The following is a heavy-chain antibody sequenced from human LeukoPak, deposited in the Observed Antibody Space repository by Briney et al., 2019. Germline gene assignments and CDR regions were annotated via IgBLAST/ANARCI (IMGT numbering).Heavy chain of an antibody. CDR1: GFTFSSYA. D-gene: IGHD1-26*01. V-gene: IGHV3-30-3*01. Sequence: PGRSLRLSCAASGFTFSSYAMHWVRQAPGRGLEWVAAISYDGSNKYYADSVKGRFTISRDNSKNTLYLQMNSLRAEDTAVYYCAKGRGTGVTTPGAFDIWGQGTMVTVSS. J-gene: IGHJ3*02. CDR3: AKGRGTGVTTPGAFDI. CDR2: ISYDGSNK.